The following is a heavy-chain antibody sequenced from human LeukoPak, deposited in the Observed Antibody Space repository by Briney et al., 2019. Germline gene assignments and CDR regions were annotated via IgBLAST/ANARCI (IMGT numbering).Heavy chain of an antibody. CDR2: IYYSGTT. Sequence: PSETLSLTCTVSGGSISSYYWSWIRQPPGKGLEWIEYIYYSGTTNYNPSLKSRVTISVDTSKNQFSLKLSSVTAADTAVYYCARGDKAVTFGGVIVPFDPWGQGTLVTVSS. D-gene: IGHD3-16*02. CDR1: GGSISSYY. CDR3: ARGDKAVTFGGVIVPFDP. J-gene: IGHJ5*02. V-gene: IGHV4-59*01.